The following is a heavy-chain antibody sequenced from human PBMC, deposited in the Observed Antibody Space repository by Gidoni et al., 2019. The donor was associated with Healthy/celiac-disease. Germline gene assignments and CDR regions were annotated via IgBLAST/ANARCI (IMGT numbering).Heavy chain of an antibody. J-gene: IGHJ4*02. CDR2: IYTSGST. CDR1: GGSISSGSYY. Sequence: QVQLQESGPGLVKPSQTLSLTCTVSGGSISSGSYYWSWIRQPAGKGLEWIGRIYTSGSTNYNPSLKSRVTISVDTSKNQFSLKLSSVTAADTAVYYCARDRISGWDLAYWGQGTLVTVSS. CDR3: ARDRISGWDLAY. V-gene: IGHV4-61*02. D-gene: IGHD6-19*01.